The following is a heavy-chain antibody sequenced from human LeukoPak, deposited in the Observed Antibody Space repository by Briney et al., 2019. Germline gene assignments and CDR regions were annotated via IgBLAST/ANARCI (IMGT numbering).Heavy chain of an antibody. CDR3: ARAYGDFYFDY. D-gene: IGHD4-17*01. Sequence: SETLSLTCTVSGGSISSYYWSWIRQPPGKGLEWIGYIYYSGSTNYNPSLKGRVTISVDTSKNQFSLKLSSVTAADTAVYYCARAYGDFYFDYWGQGTLVTVSS. CDR1: GGSISSYY. CDR2: IYYSGST. J-gene: IGHJ4*02. V-gene: IGHV4-59*01.